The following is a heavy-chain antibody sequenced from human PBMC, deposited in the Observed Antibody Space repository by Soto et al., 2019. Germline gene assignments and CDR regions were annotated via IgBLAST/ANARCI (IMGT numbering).Heavy chain of an antibody. CDR1: GFTVSSNY. V-gene: IGHV3-53*01. J-gene: IGHJ3*02. CDR3: ARDKGGDSGGVAFEI. D-gene: IGHD1-26*01. Sequence: GGSLRLSCAASGFTVSSNYMSWVRQAPGKGLEWVSVIYSGGSTYYADSVKGRFTTSRDNSKNTLYLQMNSLRAEDTAVYYCARDKGGDSGGVAFEIWGQGTMVTVSS. CDR2: IYSGGST.